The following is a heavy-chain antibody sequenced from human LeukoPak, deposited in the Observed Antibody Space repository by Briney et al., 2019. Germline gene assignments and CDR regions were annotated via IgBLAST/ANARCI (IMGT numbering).Heavy chain of an antibody. J-gene: IGHJ3*02. CDR3: PRGPDFGEVSAFNI. Sequence: GGSLRLSCAASGFTFSSYAMHWVRQVPGKGLEWVAVISYDGSNKYYADSVKGRFTISRDNSKNTLYLQMNSLRAEDTAVYYCPRGPDFGEVSAFNIWGQGTMVTVSS. D-gene: IGHD3-16*01. CDR2: ISYDGSNK. CDR1: GFTFSSYA. V-gene: IGHV3-30-3*01.